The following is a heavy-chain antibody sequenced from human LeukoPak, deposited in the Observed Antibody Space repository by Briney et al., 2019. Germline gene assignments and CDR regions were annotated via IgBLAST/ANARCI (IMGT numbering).Heavy chain of an antibody. J-gene: IGHJ4*01. Sequence: GGSLSIPCAASGFSFSGYWLHWVSQAPGKGLVWVSRIKSDGSSTTYADSVKGRFTISRDNAKNTLYLEMNSLRAEDTAMYYCARTFAAAHIDYWDPLCLVTVSS. CDR3: ARTFAAAHIDY. V-gene: IGHV3-74*01. D-gene: IGHD2-15*01. CDR2: IKSDGSST. CDR1: GFSFSGYW.